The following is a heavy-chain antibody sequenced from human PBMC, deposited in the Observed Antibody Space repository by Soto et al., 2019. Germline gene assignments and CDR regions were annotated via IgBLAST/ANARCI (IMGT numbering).Heavy chain of an antibody. V-gene: IGHV4-31*03. CDR2: IYYSGST. J-gene: IGHJ4*02. CDR3: ARDLDYGDKLPAHYFDY. CDR1: GGSISSGGYY. D-gene: IGHD4-17*01. Sequence: PSETLSLTCTVSGGSISSGGYYWSWIRQHPGKGLEWIGYIYYSGSTYYNPSLKSRVTISVDTSKNQFSLKLSSVTAADTAVYYCARDLDYGDKLPAHYFDYWGQGTLVTAPQ.